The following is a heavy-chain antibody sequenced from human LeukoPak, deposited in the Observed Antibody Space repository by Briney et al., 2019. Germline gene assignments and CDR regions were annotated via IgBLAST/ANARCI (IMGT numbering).Heavy chain of an antibody. D-gene: IGHD6-19*01. J-gene: IGHJ4*02. CDR3: ARDSSGWPFDY. CDR2: ISSSGSTI. CDR1: GFTFSSYE. V-gene: IGHV3-48*03. Sequence: GGSLRLSCAASGFTFSSYEMNWVRQAPGKGLEWVSYISSSGSTIYYADSVKGRFTISRDNAKHSLYLQMNSLRAEDTAGYYCARDSSGWPFDYWGQGTLVTVSS.